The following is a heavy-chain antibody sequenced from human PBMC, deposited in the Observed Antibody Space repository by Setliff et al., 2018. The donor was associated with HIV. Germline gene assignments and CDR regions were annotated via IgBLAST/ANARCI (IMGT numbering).Heavy chain of an antibody. Sequence: PSETLSLTCSVSGGSISGSSYYWGWIRQPPGKGLEWIGHIYSSGATNYNPSLKSRVFISADTSKNEFSLTLSSVTAADTAVYYCARHTGGSTYSYDNYFDYWGQGTLVTVSS. CDR3: ARHTGGSTYSYDNYFDY. CDR1: GGSISGSSYY. J-gene: IGHJ4*02. V-gene: IGHV4-61*05. CDR2: IYSSGAT. D-gene: IGHD5-18*01.